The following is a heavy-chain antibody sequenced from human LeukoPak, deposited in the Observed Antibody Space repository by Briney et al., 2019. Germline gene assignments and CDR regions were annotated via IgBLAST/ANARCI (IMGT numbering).Heavy chain of an antibody. V-gene: IGHV1-8*02. CDR3: ARGRPGLASAGIYDF. D-gene: IGHD6-13*01. CDR1: GYTFTGHY. J-gene: IGHJ4*02. Sequence: GASVKVSCKASGYTFTGHYMHWVRQAAGQGLEWMGWMNPNTDKTGYARNFQGRVTMTKNISISTAYMEVSSLTYEDTAIYYCARGRPGLASAGIYDFWGQGTLITVSS. CDR2: MNPNTDKT.